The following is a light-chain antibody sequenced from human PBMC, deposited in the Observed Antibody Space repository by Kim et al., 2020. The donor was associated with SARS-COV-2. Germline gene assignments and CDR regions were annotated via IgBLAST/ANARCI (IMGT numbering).Light chain of an antibody. Sequence: QSALTQPASVSGSPGQSITISCTGTSSDVGGYNYVSWYQQHPGKAPKLMIYDVRNRPSGVSNRFSGSKSANTASLTISGLQSEDEADYYCSSYTSSSTLVFGGGTKVTVL. J-gene: IGLJ2*01. CDR2: DVR. CDR3: SSYTSSSTLV. V-gene: IGLV2-14*03. CDR1: SSDVGGYNY.